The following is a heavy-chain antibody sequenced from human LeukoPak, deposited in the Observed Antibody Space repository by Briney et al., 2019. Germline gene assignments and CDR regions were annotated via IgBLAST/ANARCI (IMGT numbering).Heavy chain of an antibody. D-gene: IGHD3-10*01. Sequence: SVKVSCKASGGTFSSYAISWVRQAPGQGLEWMGGIIPIFGTANYAQKFQGRVTITADKSTSTAYMELSSLRSEDTAVYYCARGWGYYGSGRMNWVDYWGQGTLVTVSS. CDR3: ARGWGYYGSGRMNWVDY. V-gene: IGHV1-69*06. CDR1: GGTFSSYA. J-gene: IGHJ4*02. CDR2: IIPIFGTA.